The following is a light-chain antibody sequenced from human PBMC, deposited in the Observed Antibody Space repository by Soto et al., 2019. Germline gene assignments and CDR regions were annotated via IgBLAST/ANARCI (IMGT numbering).Light chain of an antibody. CDR1: QSISSW. V-gene: IGKV1-12*01. J-gene: IGKJ5*01. CDR2: DAS. CDR3: QQANSFPIT. Sequence: DIQMTQSPSTLSASVGDRVTITCRASQSISSWLAWYQQKPGKAPKLLIYDASSLQSGVPSKFSGCGSGTDFTLTISSLQPEDFATYYCQQANSFPITFGPGTRLEIK.